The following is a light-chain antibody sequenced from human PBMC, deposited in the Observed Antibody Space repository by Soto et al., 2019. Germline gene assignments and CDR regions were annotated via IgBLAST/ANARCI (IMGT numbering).Light chain of an antibody. CDR1: RSINSW. CDR2: KAS. Sequence: DIQITQSPSTLSASVGDRVTITCRASRSINSWLAWYQQKPGKAPKLLIYKASDLETGVPSRFSGGGSGTDFTLIISSLQPDDFATYYCQQYTSYPYTFGQGTKVDIK. J-gene: IGKJ2*01. V-gene: IGKV1-5*03. CDR3: QQYTSYPYT.